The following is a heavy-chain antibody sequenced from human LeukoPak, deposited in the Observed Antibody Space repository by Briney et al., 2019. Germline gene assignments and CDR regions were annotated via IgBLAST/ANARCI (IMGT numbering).Heavy chain of an antibody. CDR1: GGSIKNYY. J-gene: IGHJ4*02. CDR2: FHYSGST. CDR3: ARDNNGLPNY. D-gene: IGHD1-14*01. Sequence: SETLSLTCTVSGGSIKNYYWSWIRQPPGKGLEWIGYFHYSGSTNYNPSLKSRVTISGDTSKNQLSLKLSSVNVADTAVYYCARDNNGLPNYWGQGTLVTVSS. V-gene: IGHV4-59*12.